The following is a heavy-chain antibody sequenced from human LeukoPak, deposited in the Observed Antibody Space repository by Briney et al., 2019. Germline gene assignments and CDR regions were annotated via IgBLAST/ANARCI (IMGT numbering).Heavy chain of an antibody. J-gene: IGHJ6*03. CDR1: GGSISSSSYY. CDR2: IYYSGST. CDR3: ARTTEAHSWRTRYYDYYMDV. D-gene: IGHD6-13*01. Sequence: PSETLSLTCTVSGGSISSSSYYWRWIRQPPGKGLEWIGYIYYSGSTNYNPSLKSRVTISVDTSKNQFSLKLSSVTAADTAVYYCARTTEAHSWRTRYYDYYMDVWGKGTTVTVSS. V-gene: IGHV4-61*05.